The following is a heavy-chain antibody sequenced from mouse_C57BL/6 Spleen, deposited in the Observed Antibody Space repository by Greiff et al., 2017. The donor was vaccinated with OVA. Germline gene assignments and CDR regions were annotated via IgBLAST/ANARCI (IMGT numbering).Heavy chain of an antibody. V-gene: IGHV1-53*01. CDR3: AREGGFYYGFDY. D-gene: IGHD1-1*01. J-gene: IGHJ2*01. CDR1: GYTFTSYW. CDR2: INPSNGGT. Sequence: QVQLQQPGTELVKPGASVKLSCKASGYTFTSYWMHWVKQRPGQGLEWIGNINPSNGGTNYNAKFKSKATLTVDKSSSTAYMQLSSLTSEDSAVYYCAREGGFYYGFDYWGQGTTLTVSS.